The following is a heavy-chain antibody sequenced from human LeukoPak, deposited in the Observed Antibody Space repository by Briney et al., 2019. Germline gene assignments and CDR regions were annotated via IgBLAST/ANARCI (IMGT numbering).Heavy chain of an antibody. V-gene: IGHV3-30*18. J-gene: IGHJ4*02. CDR3: AKDSSPSFASGSYYNYFDY. CDR1: GFTFSSYG. D-gene: IGHD3-10*01. Sequence: GGSLRLSCAASGFTFSSYGMHWVRQAPGKGLEWGAVISYDGSNKYYADSVKGRFTISRDNSKNTLYLQMNSLRAEDTAVYYCAKDSSPSFASGSYYNYFDYWGQGTLVTVSS. CDR2: ISYDGSNK.